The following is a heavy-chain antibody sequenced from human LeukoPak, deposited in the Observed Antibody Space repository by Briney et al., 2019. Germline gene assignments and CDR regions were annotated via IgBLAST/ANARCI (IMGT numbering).Heavy chain of an antibody. V-gene: IGHV4-4*07. J-gene: IGHJ4*02. CDR1: GGSINSYW. Sequence: SETLSLTCSVPGGSINSYWWSWIRQPAGKGLEFIGRIYTTGRTNYNPSLKSRVSMSVDTSKNKFSLELRSVTAADTAVYFCARAGYTISSYRFDYWGPGALVTVSP. CDR2: IYTTGRT. D-gene: IGHD3-16*02. CDR3: ARAGYTISSYRFDY.